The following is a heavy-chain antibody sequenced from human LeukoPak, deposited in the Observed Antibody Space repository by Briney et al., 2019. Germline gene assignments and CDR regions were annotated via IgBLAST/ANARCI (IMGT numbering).Heavy chain of an antibody. CDR3: VTERAGAFDY. Sequence: PGGSLRLSCAASGFTFRTYSMNWVRQAPGKGLEWVGLVKSKTNGGTIDYAAPVKGRFSISRDDSENTLYLQMNSLETEDTAVYYCVTERAGAFDYWGQGTLVTVSS. CDR1: GFTFRTYS. D-gene: IGHD6-19*01. CDR2: VKSKTNGGTI. J-gene: IGHJ4*02. V-gene: IGHV3-15*01.